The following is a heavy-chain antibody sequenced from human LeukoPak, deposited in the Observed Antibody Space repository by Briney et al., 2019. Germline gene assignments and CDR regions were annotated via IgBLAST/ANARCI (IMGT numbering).Heavy chain of an antibody. CDR1: SASITSSPYF. D-gene: IGHD3-22*01. Sequence: PSETLSLTCTVSSASITSSPYFWGWIRQSPGKGLEWIGSIYYSGSTYYNPSLKSRVTISVDRSKNQFSLKLSSVTAADTAVYYCARWAPNYYDSSGYRDWGQGTLVTVSS. V-gene: IGHV4-39*07. CDR2: IYYSGST. CDR3: ARWAPNYYDSSGYRD. J-gene: IGHJ4*02.